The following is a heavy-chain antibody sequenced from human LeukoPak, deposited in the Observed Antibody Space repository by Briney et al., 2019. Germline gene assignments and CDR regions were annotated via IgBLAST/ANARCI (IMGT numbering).Heavy chain of an antibody. Sequence: PSETLSLTCTVSGGSISGHYWSWIRQTPGQGLEWIAYIHSTGYTNYNPYLRSRVTISVDTSKNQTSLQLTSVTAANTAMYYCTQHQGPMSGSYDYFDPWGQGVLVTVSS. CDR2: IHSTGYT. V-gene: IGHV4-4*09. J-gene: IGHJ5*02. D-gene: IGHD1-26*01. CDR1: GGSISGHY. CDR3: TQHQGPMSGSYDYFDP.